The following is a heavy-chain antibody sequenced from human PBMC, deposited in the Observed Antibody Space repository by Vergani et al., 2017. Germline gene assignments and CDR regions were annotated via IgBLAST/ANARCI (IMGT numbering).Heavy chain of an antibody. CDR2: ISSSSSTI. J-gene: IGHJ6*02. Sequence: EVQLVESGGGLVQPGGSLRLSCAASGFTFSSYSMNWVRQAPGKGLEWVSYISSSSSTIYYADSVKGRFTISRDNAKNSRYLQMNSLRAEDTAVYYCAREGRSGSYYGGLRYYGMDVWGQGTTVTVSS. D-gene: IGHD1-26*01. V-gene: IGHV3-48*01. CDR1: GFTFSSYS. CDR3: AREGRSGSYYGGLRYYGMDV.